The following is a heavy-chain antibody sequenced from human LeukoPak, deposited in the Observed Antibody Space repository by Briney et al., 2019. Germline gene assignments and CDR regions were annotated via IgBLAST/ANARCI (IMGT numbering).Heavy chain of an antibody. V-gene: IGHV5-51*01. CDR1: GYSFTSYW. J-gene: IGHJ6*03. CDR3: ARARDFWCGPREYYMDV. D-gene: IGHD3-3*01. CDR2: IYPGDSDT. Sequence: RHGESLKISCKGSGYSFTSYWIGWVRQMPGKGLEWMEIIYPGDSDTRYSPSFQGQVTISADKSISTAYLQWSSLKASDTAMYYCARARDFWCGPREYYMDVWGKGTTVTVSS.